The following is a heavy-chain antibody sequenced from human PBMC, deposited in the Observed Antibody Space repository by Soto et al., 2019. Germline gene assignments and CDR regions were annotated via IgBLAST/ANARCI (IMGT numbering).Heavy chain of an antibody. V-gene: IGHV4-61*08. CDR3: ATLTPYYYDSSGYYASTSSFDY. J-gene: IGHJ4*02. D-gene: IGHD3-22*01. CDR1: GGSISSGGYY. CDR2: IYYSGST. Sequence: PETLSLTCTVSGGSISSGGYYWSWIRQHPGKGLEWIGYIYYSGSTNYNPSLKSRVTISVDTSKNQFSLKLSSVTAADTAVYYCATLTPYYYDSSGYYASTSSFDYWGQGTLVTVSS.